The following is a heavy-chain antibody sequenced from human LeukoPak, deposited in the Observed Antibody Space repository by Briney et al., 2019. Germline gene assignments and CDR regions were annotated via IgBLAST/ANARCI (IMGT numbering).Heavy chain of an antibody. D-gene: IGHD3-9*01. CDR2: IRYDGSNK. CDR1: GFTFSSYG. V-gene: IGHV3-30*02. CDR3: ARHSDYDILTGPNDY. Sequence: PGGSLRLSCAASGFTFSSYGMHWVRQAPGKGLEWVAFIRYDGSNKYYADSVKGRFTISRDNAKNSLHLQMNSLRAEDTAVYYCARHSDYDILTGPNDYWGQGTLVTVSS. J-gene: IGHJ4*02.